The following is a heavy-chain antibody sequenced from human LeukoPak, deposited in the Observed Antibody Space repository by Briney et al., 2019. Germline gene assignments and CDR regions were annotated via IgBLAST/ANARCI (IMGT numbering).Heavy chain of an antibody. CDR1: GFTFSSYS. Sequence: GGSLRLSCAASGFTFSSYSMNWVRQAPGKGLEWVSYITSSSSTVYYADSVKGRFTISRDNAENSLYLQMNSLRDEDTAVYYCARGVTKVQGIIMGYWGQGTLVTVSS. CDR3: ARGVTKVQGIIMGY. V-gene: IGHV3-48*02. J-gene: IGHJ4*02. D-gene: IGHD3-10*01. CDR2: ITSSSSTV.